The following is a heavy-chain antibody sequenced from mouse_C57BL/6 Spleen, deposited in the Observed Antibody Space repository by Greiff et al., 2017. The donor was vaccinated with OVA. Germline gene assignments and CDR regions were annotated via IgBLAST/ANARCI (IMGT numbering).Heavy chain of an antibody. CDR1: GYTFTDYY. CDR2: IYPGSGNT. CDR3: AYDYDVPWFAY. D-gene: IGHD2-4*01. J-gene: IGHJ3*01. V-gene: IGHV1-76*01. Sequence: QVQLQQSGAELVRPGASVKLSCKASGYTFTDYYINWVKQRPGQGLEWIARIYPGSGNTYCNEKFKGKATLTAEKSSSTAYMQLSSLTSEDSAVYFCAYDYDVPWFAYWGQGTLVTVSA.